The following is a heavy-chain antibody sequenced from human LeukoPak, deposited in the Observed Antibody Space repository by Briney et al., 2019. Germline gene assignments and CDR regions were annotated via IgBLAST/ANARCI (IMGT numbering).Heavy chain of an antibody. V-gene: IGHV4-59*08. D-gene: IGHD1-26*01. CDR1: DASISSYS. Sequence: SETLSLTCTVSDASISSYSWSWIRQPPGKGLEWIGYIYNIGSSNYNPSLKSRVTISADTSKNQFSLKLNSVAAADTAVYYCARHSPSKVGFDYWGQGTLVAVSS. CDR2: IYNIGSS. CDR3: ARHSPSKVGFDY. J-gene: IGHJ4*02.